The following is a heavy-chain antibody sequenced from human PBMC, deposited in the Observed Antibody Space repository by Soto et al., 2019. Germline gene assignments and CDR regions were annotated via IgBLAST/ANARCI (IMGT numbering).Heavy chain of an antibody. CDR3: ARADDSSGYYSGPFDY. CDR2: IIPIFGTA. V-gene: IGHV1-69*13. CDR1: GGTFSSYA. J-gene: IGHJ4*02. Sequence: GASVKVSCKASGGTFSSYAISWVRQAPGQGLEWMGGIIPIFGTANYAQKFQGRVTITADESTSTAYMELSSLRSEDTAVYYCARADDSSGYYSGPFDYWGQGTLVTVSS. D-gene: IGHD3-22*01.